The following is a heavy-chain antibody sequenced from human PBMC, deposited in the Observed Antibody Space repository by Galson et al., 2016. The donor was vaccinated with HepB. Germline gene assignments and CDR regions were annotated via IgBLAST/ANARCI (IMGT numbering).Heavy chain of an antibody. CDR2: VNPNSGGT. CDR3: ARGEPTQSGFGLAFDI. J-gene: IGHJ3*02. D-gene: IGHD3-10*01. CDR1: GYTFTDYY. Sequence: SVKVSCKASGYTFTDYYLHWVRQAPGLGLEWMGWVNPNSGGTKYSQKFQGWVTMSRDTSINTAYMEVGRLKSDDTAVFYWARGEPTQSGFGLAFDIWGQGTTVTVSS. V-gene: IGHV1-2*04.